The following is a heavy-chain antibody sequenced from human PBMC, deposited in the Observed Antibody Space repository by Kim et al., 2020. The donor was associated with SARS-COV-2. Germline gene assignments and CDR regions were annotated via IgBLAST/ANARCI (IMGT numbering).Heavy chain of an antibody. CDR1: GFTFSSYA. CDR3: AKKVPAARMWGGYGMDV. J-gene: IGHJ6*02. V-gene: IGHV3-23*01. D-gene: IGHD2-2*01. Sequence: GGSLRLSCAASGFTFSSYAMSWVRQAPGKGLVWVSAISGSGGSTYYADSVKGRFTISRENSKNTLYLQMNSLRAEDTAVYYCAKKVPAARMWGGYGMDVWGQGTTVTVSS. CDR2: ISGSGGST.